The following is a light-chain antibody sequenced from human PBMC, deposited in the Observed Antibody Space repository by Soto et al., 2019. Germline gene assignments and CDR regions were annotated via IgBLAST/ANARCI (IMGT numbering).Light chain of an antibody. CDR2: DVS. CDR1: SSDVGGYNY. CDR3: SSYKTSTTRQIV. J-gene: IGLJ1*01. V-gene: IGLV2-14*03. Sequence: QSVLTQPASVSGSPGQSITISCTGTSSDVGGYNYVSWYQHHPGKAPKLMIFDVSNRPSGVSNRFSGSKSGNTASLTISGLQPEDEADYYCSSYKTSTTRQIVFGTGTKVTVL.